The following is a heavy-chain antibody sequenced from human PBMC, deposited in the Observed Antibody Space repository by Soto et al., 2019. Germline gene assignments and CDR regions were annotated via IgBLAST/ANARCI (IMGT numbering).Heavy chain of an antibody. CDR2: INAGNGNT. CDR3: ARAPIRYSSSWSPSRDWFDP. V-gene: IGHV1-3*01. J-gene: IGHJ5*02. CDR1: GYTFTSYA. D-gene: IGHD6-13*01. Sequence: QVQLVQSGAEVKKPGASVKVSCKASGYTFTSYAMHLVRQAPGQRIEWMGWINAGNGNTKYSQKFQGRVTITRDTSARTAYMELSSLRSEDTAVYYCARAPIRYSSSWSPSRDWFDPWGQGTLVTVSS.